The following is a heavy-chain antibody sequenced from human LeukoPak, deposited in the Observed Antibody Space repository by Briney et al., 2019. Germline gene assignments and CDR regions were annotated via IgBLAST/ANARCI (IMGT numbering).Heavy chain of an antibody. V-gene: IGHV3-23*01. CDR3: AKSMTLQWRGFFDL. J-gene: IGHJ2*01. CDR2: ISDSGANT. CDR1: GGSFSGYY. Sequence: ETLSLTCAVYGGSFSGYYWSWIRQPPGKGLEWVSTISDSGANTYYADSVRGRFTISRDNSKNTLYLQKNSLRADDTAIYYCAKSMTLQWRGFFDLWGRGTHVTVSS. D-gene: IGHD6-19*01.